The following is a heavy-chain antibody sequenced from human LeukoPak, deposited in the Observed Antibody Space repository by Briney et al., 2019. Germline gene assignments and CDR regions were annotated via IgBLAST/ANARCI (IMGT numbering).Heavy chain of an antibody. D-gene: IGHD3-22*01. CDR2: IYYSGST. V-gene: IGHV4-59*12. CDR3: ARGVGRTYYYDSSGYQNDY. J-gene: IGHJ4*02. CDR1: GGSISSYY. Sequence: SETLSLTCTVSGGSISSYYWSWIRQPPGKGLEWIGYIYYSGSTNYNPSLKSRVTISVDTSKNQFSLKLSSVTAADTAVYYCARGVGRTYYYDSSGYQNDYWGQGTLVTVSS.